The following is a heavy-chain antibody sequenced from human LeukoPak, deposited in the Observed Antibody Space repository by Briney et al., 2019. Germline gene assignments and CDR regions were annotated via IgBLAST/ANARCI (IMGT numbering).Heavy chain of an antibody. V-gene: IGHV4-4*07. D-gene: IGHD1-1*01. CDR2: IYTSETT. J-gene: IGHJ6*03. Sequence: PSETLSLTCTVSGGSLRTYYWSWIRQPAGKPLEWIGHIYTSETTNFNSSLKSRVTMSIDTSENQFSLKLYSVSAADTAVYYCARLLGTGIFYYMDVWGKGTTVTVSS. CDR1: GGSLRTYY. CDR3: ARLLGTGIFYYMDV.